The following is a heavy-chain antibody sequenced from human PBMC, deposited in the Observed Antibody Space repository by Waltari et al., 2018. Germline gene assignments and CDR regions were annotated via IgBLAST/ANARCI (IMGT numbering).Heavy chain of an antibody. D-gene: IGHD4-4*01. J-gene: IGHJ6*02. V-gene: IGHV4-59*11. Sequence: QVQLQESGPGLVKPSETLSLTCTVSGGSISSHYWSWIRQPPGKGLEWIGYIYYSGSTNSNPALKSRVTISVDTSKNQFSLKLSSVTAADTAVYYCARVDTVTASGMDVWGQGTTVTVSS. CDR1: GGSISSHY. CDR2: IYYSGST. CDR3: ARVDTVTASGMDV.